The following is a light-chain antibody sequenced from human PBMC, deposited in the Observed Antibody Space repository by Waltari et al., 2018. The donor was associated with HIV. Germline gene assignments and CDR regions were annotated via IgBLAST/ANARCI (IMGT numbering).Light chain of an antibody. V-gene: IGLV2-11*01. CDR3: CSYAGTYTYV. CDR2: EVF. CDR1: ASDIGYFDY. Sequence: QSALTQPRSVSGSPGQSVTISCTGTASDIGYFDYVSWYQQYPAKAPKLIIYEVFQRPSGVPDRFTASKSGITASLTISWLQDEDEADYYCCSYAGTYTYVFGSGTTVTVL. J-gene: IGLJ1*01.